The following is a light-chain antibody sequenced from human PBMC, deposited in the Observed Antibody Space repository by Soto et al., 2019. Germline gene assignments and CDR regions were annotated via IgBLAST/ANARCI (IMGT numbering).Light chain of an antibody. J-gene: IGKJ1*01. CDR3: QQYGNSPWT. CDR2: GAS. V-gene: IGKV3-20*01. CDR1: QSISSSY. Sequence: VLTQSPGTLSLSPGERATLSCRASQSISSSYLAWYQQKPGQAPRLLIYGASSRTTGIPDRFSGSGSGTDFTLTISRLEPEDFAVYYCQQYGNSPWTFGQGTKVEI.